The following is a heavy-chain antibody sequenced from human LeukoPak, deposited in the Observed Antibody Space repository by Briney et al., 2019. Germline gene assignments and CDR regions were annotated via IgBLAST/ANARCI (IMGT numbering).Heavy chain of an antibody. D-gene: IGHD6-19*01. CDR1: GYTFTGYY. Sequence: ASVKVSCKASGYTFTGYYMHWVRHAPGQGREGMGWINPSSGGTNYAQKFQGRVTMTRDTSISTAYMELSRLRSDGTAVYYCARDLEAAVAGYDYWGQGTLVTVSS. CDR2: INPSSGGT. J-gene: IGHJ4*02. CDR3: ARDLEAAVAGYDY. V-gene: IGHV1-2*02.